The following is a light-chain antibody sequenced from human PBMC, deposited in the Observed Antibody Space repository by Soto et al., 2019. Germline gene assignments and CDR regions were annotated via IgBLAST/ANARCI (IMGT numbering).Light chain of an antibody. V-gene: IGKV3-15*01. CDR1: QIVSNS. CDR2: ATS. Sequence: ESVLAQSPATLTLSPGERATLSFRASQIVSNSLAWYRQRPGQPPSLLIYATSTRATGVPARFTGSGSGTEFTLTISSLQSEDFAVYYCHQYYDWPPWTFGQGTNVDI. CDR3: HQYYDWPPWT. J-gene: IGKJ1*01.